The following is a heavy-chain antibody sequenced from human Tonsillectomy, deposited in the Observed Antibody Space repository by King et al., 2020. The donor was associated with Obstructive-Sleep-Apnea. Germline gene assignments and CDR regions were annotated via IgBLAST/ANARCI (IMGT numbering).Heavy chain of an antibody. D-gene: IGHD3-9*01. V-gene: IGHV4-30-4*01. J-gene: IGHJ6*02. CDR3: ARVGGYYDILTGYYGDYYYGMDV. Sequence: LQLQESGPGPVKSLQTLSLTCIVSSDSISSGDYFWSWIRKPPGKGLEWIGDIYNSGNTRYNPSLNSRVVISVDTSKNQFSLKLSSVTAADTAVYYCARVGGYYDILTGYYGDYYYGMDVWGPGTTVTVSS. CDR2: IYNSGNT. CDR1: SDSISSGDYF.